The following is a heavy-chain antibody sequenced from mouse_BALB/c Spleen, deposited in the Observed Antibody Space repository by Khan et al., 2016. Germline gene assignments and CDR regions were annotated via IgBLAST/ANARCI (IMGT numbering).Heavy chain of an antibody. Sequence: EVQLQESGPGLVKPSQSLSLTCTVTGYSITSDYAWNWIRQFPGNKLEWMGYISYSGSTSYNPSLKSRISITRDTSKNQFFLQLNSVTTEDTATCYCARSMITTGFAYWGQGSLVTVSA. V-gene: IGHV3-2*02. D-gene: IGHD2-4*01. J-gene: IGHJ3*01. CDR1: GYSITSDYA. CDR2: ISYSGST. CDR3: ARSMITTGFAY.